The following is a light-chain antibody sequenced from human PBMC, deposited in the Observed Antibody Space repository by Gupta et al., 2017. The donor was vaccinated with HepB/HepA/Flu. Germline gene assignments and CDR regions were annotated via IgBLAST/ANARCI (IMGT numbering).Light chain of an antibody. Sequence: ETVMTQTPATLSVYPGQRVTLSCRDSQSANNRLAWYQQKPGQAPRLLIYGASTRASGIPAWFSGGGSRTDFTLTSSSLQSEVLAVYYCQQYNDWKIFGPGTKVDIK. CDR2: GAS. CDR3: QQYNDWKI. CDR1: QSANNR. V-gene: IGKV3-15*01. J-gene: IGKJ3*01.